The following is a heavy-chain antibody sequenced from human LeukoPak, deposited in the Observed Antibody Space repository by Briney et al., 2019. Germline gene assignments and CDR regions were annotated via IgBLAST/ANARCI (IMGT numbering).Heavy chain of an antibody. J-gene: IGHJ4*02. D-gene: IGHD6-19*01. CDR1: GFTFSSYS. CDR2: ISSSSSYI. Sequence: PGGSLRLSCAASGFTFSSYSMNWVRQAPGKGLEWVSSISSSSSYIYSADSVKGRFTISRDNAKNSLYLQMNSLRVEDTAVYYCAREEGGDSSGWALDYWGQGTLVTVSS. CDR3: AREEGGDSSGWALDY. V-gene: IGHV3-21*01.